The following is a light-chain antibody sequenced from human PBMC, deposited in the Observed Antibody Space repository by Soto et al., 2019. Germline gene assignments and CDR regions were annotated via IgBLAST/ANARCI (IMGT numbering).Light chain of an antibody. CDR1: TGAVTSGHY. CDR3: LLCYDGTVV. V-gene: IGLV7-46*01. CDR2: QTT. Sequence: QAVVTQAPSLTVSPGGTVTLTCASSTGAVTSGHYPYWFQQRPGQAPRTLIYQTTNRDSWTPARFSASLLGGKAALTLSGAQPEDEAEYYCLLCYDGTVVFGGGTKLTVL. J-gene: IGLJ2*01.